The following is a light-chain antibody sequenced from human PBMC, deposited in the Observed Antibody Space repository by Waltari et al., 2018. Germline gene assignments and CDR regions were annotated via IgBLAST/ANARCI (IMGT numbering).Light chain of an antibody. V-gene: IGKV3-11*01. CDR1: HSISKF. CDR3: QQRTDWLWT. J-gene: IGKJ1*01. Sequence: EVVLTQSPATLSLSPGERATRSCRASHSISKFLAWYQQRPGQAPRLLIYDASDRPPGIPARFSGSGSGTDFTLTISSLEPEDFAVYYCQQRTDWLWTFGQGTKVEIK. CDR2: DAS.